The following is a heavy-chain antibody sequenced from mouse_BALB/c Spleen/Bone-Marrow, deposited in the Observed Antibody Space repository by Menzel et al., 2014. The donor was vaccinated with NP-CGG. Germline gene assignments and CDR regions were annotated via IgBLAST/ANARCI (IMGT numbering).Heavy chain of an antibody. CDR1: GYTFSRYW. CDR2: ILPGSGST. Sequence: VKLVESGAELMKPGASVKIPCKATGYTFSRYWIEWVKQRPGHGLEWIGEILPGSGSTNYNEKFKGKATFTADTSSNTAYMQLSSLTSEDSAVYYCARNYGNYVWFANWGQGTLVTVSA. CDR3: ARNYGNYVWFAN. V-gene: IGHV1-9*01. D-gene: IGHD2-1*01. J-gene: IGHJ3*01.